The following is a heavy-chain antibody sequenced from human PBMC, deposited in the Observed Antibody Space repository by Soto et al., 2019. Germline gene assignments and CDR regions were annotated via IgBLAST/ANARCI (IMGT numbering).Heavy chain of an antibody. CDR2: INSDGSST. CDR3: ARDGAFWSGFIPDY. D-gene: IGHD3-3*01. CDR1: GFTFSSYW. J-gene: IGHJ4*02. Sequence: EVQLVESGGGLVQPGGSLRLSCAASGFTFSSYWMRWVRQAPGKGLVWVSRINSDGSSTSYADSVKGRFTISRDNAKNTLYLQMNSLRAEDTAVYYCARDGAFWSGFIPDYWGQGTLVTVSS. V-gene: IGHV3-74*01.